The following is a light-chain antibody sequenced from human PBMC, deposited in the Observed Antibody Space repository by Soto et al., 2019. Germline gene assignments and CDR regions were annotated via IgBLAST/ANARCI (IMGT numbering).Light chain of an antibody. V-gene: IGKV3-20*01. J-gene: IGKJ3*01. CDR3: QQYGSSPPDT. CDR2: GAS. Sequence: EIVLTQSPGTLSSSPGEGVTLSCRASETIRSNYLAWYKKKPGQAPRLLIFGASTRATGIPEKFSGSGSGTDFTLTISSLEPEDFAEYYCQQYGSSPPDTFGPGT. CDR1: ETIRSNY.